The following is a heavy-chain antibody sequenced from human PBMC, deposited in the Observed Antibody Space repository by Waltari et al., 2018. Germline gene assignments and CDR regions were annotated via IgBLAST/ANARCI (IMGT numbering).Heavy chain of an antibody. CDR2: INHKGRT. CDR3: AIGGRRITIFGVVTAFGYYGMDV. CDR1: GGSFSGYY. J-gene: IGHJ6*02. Sequence: QVQLQQWGGGPLKPSETLSLTCAVYGGSFSGYYWSWIRQPPGKGLERMGEINHKGRTNYKPSLNGRVTISVYTSMNQFSLKLSSVTAADTAVYYCAIGGRRITIFGVVTAFGYYGMDVWGQGTTVTVSS. D-gene: IGHD3-3*01. V-gene: IGHV4-34*01.